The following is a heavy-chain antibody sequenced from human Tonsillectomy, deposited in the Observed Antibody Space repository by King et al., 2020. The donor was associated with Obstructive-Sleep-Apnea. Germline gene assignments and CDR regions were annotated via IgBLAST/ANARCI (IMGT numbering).Heavy chain of an antibody. Sequence: VQLVESGGGVVQPGRSLRLSCAASGFTFSSYGMHWVRQAPGKGLEWLAVIWYDGSNEYYTDSVKGRFTISRDNSKNTLYLQMNSLLAEDTAVYYCARGCGTRYYYGLDVWGQGTTVIVSS. CDR3: ARGCGTRYYYGLDV. V-gene: IGHV3-33*01. D-gene: IGHD2-2*01. J-gene: IGHJ6*02. CDR1: GFTFSSYG. CDR2: IWYDGSNE.